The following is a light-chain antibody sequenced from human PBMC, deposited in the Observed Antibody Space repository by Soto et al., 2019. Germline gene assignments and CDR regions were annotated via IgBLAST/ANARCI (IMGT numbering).Light chain of an antibody. CDR1: QSIGYW. CDR3: QQYNSFSKT. Sequence: DIQMTQSPSRLSASVGDRVTITCRASQSIGYWLALYQQKPGKAPKLLIYAASTLETGVPSRFSGSGFGAEFTLTIASLQPDDSATYYCQQYNSFSKTFGRGTKVEIK. CDR2: AAS. J-gene: IGKJ4*02. V-gene: IGKV1-5*01.